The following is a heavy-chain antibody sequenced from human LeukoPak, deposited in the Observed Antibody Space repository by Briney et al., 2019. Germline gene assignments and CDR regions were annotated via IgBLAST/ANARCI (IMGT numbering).Heavy chain of an antibody. J-gene: IGHJ4*02. CDR1: GYTFTSYY. CDR2: INPNAGTT. Sequence: GASVKVSCKASGYTFTSYYMHWVRQAPGQGLEWMGIINPNAGTTSYAQKFQGRVTVTRDTSTSTVYMELSSLRSEDTAVYYCARDLSGGKLRYFDWLPPDYWGQGTPVTVSS. CDR3: ARDLSGGKLRYFDWLPPDY. D-gene: IGHD3-9*01. V-gene: IGHV1-46*01.